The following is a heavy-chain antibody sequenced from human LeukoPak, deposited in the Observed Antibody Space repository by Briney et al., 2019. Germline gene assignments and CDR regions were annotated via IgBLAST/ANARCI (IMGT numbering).Heavy chain of an antibody. CDR3: ARDLTEWFGEFQRAFDI. D-gene: IGHD3-10*01. J-gene: IGHJ3*02. CDR1: GFTFNNAW. Sequence: GGSLRLSCAASGFTFNNAWMNWVRQAPGKGLEWVGRIKSKADGGTTDYAAPVTGRFTISRDNSKNTLYLQMNSLRAEDTAVYYCARDLTEWFGEFQRAFDIWGQGTMVTVSS. V-gene: IGHV3-15*01. CDR2: IKSKADGGTT.